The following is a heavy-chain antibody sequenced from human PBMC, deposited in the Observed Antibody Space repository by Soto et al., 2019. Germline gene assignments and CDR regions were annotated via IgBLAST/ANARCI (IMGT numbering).Heavy chain of an antibody. J-gene: IGHJ4*02. CDR2: IIPIFGTA. CDR3: ARGNAVWSYFDY. CDR1: GGTFSSYA. V-gene: IGHV1-69*13. D-gene: IGHD2-8*01. Sequence: SVKVSCKASGGTFSSYAISRVRQAPGQGLEWMGGIIPIFGTANYAQKFQGRVTITADESTSTAYMELSSLRSEDTAVYYCARGNAVWSYFDYWGQGTLVTVSS.